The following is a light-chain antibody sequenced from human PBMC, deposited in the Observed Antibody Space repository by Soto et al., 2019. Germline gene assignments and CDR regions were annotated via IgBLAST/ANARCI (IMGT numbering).Light chain of an antibody. J-gene: IGKJ5*01. Sequence: IVLTQSLATLSLSAGERATLSCRASQSVSSYLAWYQQKPGQAPRLLIYDASNRATGIPARFSGSGSGTDFTLTISSLEPEDFAVYYCQQRSNWPITFGQGTLLEIK. CDR2: DAS. CDR3: QQRSNWPIT. V-gene: IGKV3-11*01. CDR1: QSVSSY.